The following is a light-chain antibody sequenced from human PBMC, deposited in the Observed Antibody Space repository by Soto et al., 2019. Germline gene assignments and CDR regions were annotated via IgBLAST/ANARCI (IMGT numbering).Light chain of an antibody. J-gene: IGLJ2*01. CDR2: EVT. CDR3: SSYASTDIRL. Sequence: QSALTQPASMSGSPGQSITVSCTGTSSDVGGYNLVSWYQQHPGKAPKLIIYEVTNRPSGVSSRFSGSKSGNTASLTISGLQAEDEADYYCSSYASTDIRLLGGGTKLTVL. V-gene: IGLV2-14*01. CDR1: SSDVGGYNL.